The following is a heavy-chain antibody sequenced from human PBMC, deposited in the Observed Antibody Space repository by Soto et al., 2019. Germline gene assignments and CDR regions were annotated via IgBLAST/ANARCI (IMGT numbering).Heavy chain of an antibody. V-gene: IGHV1-3*01. J-gene: IGHJ4*02. Sequence: ASVKVSCKASGYTFTSYAIHWVRQAPGQRLEWMGWINAGNGNTKYSQNFQGRVTITRDTSASTAYMELSSLRSEDTAVYYCARVRSSGWNFDYWGQGTLVSVSS. D-gene: IGHD6-19*01. CDR3: ARVRSSGWNFDY. CDR2: INAGNGNT. CDR1: GYTFTSYA.